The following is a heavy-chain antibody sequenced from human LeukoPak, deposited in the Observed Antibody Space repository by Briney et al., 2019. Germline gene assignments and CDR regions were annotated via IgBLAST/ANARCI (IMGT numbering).Heavy chain of an antibody. CDR3: ASRPTPPYYYYYMDV. CDR1: GGSFSGYY. J-gene: IGHJ6*03. D-gene: IGHD4-23*01. Sequence: SETLSLTCAVYGGSFSGYYWNWIRQPPGKGLEWIGEINHSGSTDYNPSLKSRVTISVDTSKNQFSLKLNSVTAADTAVYYCASRPTPPYYYYYMDVWGKGTTVTVSS. CDR2: INHSGST. V-gene: IGHV4-34*01.